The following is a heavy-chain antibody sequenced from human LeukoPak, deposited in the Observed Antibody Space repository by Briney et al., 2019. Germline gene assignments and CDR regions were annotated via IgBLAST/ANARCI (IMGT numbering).Heavy chain of an antibody. D-gene: IGHD6-13*01. CDR2: IYTSGSTSGST. CDR1: GGSISSGTYY. Sequence: SETLSLTCIVSGGSISSGTYYWNWIRQPAGKGLEWIGRIYTSGSTSGSTSCNPSLKSRVTISVDMSKNQFSLSLSSVTAADTAVYYCARDAPGIAAAGVYWGQGTLVTVSS. V-gene: IGHV4-61*02. CDR3: ARDAPGIAAAGVY. J-gene: IGHJ4*02.